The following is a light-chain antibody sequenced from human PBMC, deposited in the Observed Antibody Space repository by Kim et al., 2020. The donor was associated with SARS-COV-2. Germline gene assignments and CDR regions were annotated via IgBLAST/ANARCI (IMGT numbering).Light chain of an antibody. CDR2: VGTGGIVG. J-gene: IGLJ1*01. CDR3: GADHGSGSNFVYV. V-gene: IGLV9-49*01. CDR1: SGYSNYK. Sequence: QPVLTQPPSASASLGASVTLTCTLSSGYSNYKVDWYQQRPGKGPRFVMRVGTGGIVGSKGDGIPDRFSVLGSGLNRYLTIKNIQEEDESDYHCGADHGSGSNFVYVFGTGTKVTV.